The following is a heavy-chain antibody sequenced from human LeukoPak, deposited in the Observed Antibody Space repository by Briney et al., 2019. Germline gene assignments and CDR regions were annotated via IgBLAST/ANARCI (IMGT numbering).Heavy chain of an antibody. Sequence: SETLSLTCTVSGGSVSSYYWSWIRQPPGKGLEWIGYIYYSGSTNYNPSLKSRVTISVDTSKNQFSLKLSSVTAADTAVYYCARQVVAATGPFDYWGQGTLVTVSS. CDR1: GGSVSSYY. CDR3: ARQVVAATGPFDY. V-gene: IGHV4-59*08. D-gene: IGHD2-15*01. CDR2: IYYSGST. J-gene: IGHJ4*02.